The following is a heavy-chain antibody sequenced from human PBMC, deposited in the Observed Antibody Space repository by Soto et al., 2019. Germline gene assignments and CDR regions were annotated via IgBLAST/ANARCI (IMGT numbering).Heavy chain of an antibody. D-gene: IGHD3-10*01. CDR1: GDSVSSNSAA. V-gene: IGHV6-1*01. CDR2: TYYRSKWYN. J-gene: IGHJ6*02. CDR3: AREGAPILWFGELLRDKYYYYGMDV. Sequence: SQTLSLTCAISGDSVSSNSAAWNWIRQSPSRGLEWLGRTYYRSKWYNDYAVSVKSRITINPDTSKNQFSLQLNSVTPEDTAVYYCAREGAPILWFGELLRDKYYYYGMDVWGQGTTVTVSS.